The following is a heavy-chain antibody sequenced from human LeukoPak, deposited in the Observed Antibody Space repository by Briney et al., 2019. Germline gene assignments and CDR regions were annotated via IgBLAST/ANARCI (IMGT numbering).Heavy chain of an antibody. CDR1: GFTFSSYA. D-gene: IGHD5-24*01. CDR3: AKDQWLQLGLLSYYYYYMDV. V-gene: IGHV3-23*01. CDR2: ISGSGGST. J-gene: IGHJ6*03. Sequence: GGSLRLSCAASGFTFSSYAMSWVRQAPGKGLEWVSAISGSGGSTYYADSVKGRFTISRDNSKNTLYLQMNSLRAEDTAVYYCAKDQWLQLGLLSYYYYYMDVWGKGTTVTVSS.